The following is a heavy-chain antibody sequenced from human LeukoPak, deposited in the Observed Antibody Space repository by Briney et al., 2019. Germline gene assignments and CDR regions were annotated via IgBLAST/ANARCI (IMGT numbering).Heavy chain of an antibody. CDR1: GGSISSSTYS. Sequence: SETLSLTCTVSGGSISSSTYSWGWIRQPPGKGLEWIVAIYYSGSTYYNPSLKSRVTISADTPKNQFCLRLSSVTAADTAVYYCSRLITGTQDYWGQGARLTVS. J-gene: IGHJ4*02. CDR3: SRLITGTQDY. D-gene: IGHD1-7*01. CDR2: IYYSGST. V-gene: IGHV4-39*01.